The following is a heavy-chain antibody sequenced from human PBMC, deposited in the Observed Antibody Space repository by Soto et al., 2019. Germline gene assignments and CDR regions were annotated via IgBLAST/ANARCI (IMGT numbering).Heavy chain of an antibody. D-gene: IGHD3-22*01. CDR1: GFTFSSYD. CDR2: ISYDGSNK. J-gene: IGHJ6*02. V-gene: IGHV3-30*18. Sequence: GSLRLSCAASGFTFSSYDMHWVRQAPGKGLEWVAVISYDGSNKYYADSVKGRFTISRDNSKNTLYLQMNSLRAEDTAVYYCAKEYYDSSGYTYYYYYGMDVWGQGTTVTVSS. CDR3: AKEYYDSSGYTYYYYYGMDV.